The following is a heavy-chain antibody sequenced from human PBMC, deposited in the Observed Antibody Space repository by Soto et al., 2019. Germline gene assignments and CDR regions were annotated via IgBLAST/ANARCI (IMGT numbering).Heavy chain of an antibody. CDR3: ARGRGEFDA. J-gene: IGHJ5*02. Sequence: PSETLSLTCTVSGDSISSDSYYWGWIRQPPGKGLECIGSVYYSGRTYYNPSLESQVTISVDTSKSQLSLNLRSVSAADTAVYYCARGRGEFDAWGQGTPVTVSS. D-gene: IGHD2-21*01. V-gene: IGHV4-39*01. CDR2: VYYSGRT. CDR1: GDSISSDSYY.